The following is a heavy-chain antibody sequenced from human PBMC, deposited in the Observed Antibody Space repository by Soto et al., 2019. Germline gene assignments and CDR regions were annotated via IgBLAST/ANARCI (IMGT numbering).Heavy chain of an antibody. J-gene: IGHJ4*02. CDR2: ISAYNGNT. D-gene: IGHD6-19*01. CDR3: AREEYSSGWYRVYYFDY. CDR1: GYTFTSYG. Sequence: ASVKVSCKASGYTFTSYGISWVRQAPGQGLEWMGWISAYNGNTHYAQKLQGRVTMTTDTSTSTAYMELRSLRSDDTAVYYCAREEYSSGWYRVYYFDYWGQGTLVTVSS. V-gene: IGHV1-18*01.